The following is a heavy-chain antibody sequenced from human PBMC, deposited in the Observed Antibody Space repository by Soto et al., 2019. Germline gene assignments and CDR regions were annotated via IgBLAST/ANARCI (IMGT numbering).Heavy chain of an antibody. CDR3: ARRSDSSGLDYDMDV. V-gene: IGHV5-51*01. CDR2: IYPGDSDT. Sequence: PGASLKISCKGSGYSFTSYWIGWVRQMPGKGLEWMGIIYPGDSDTRYSPSFQGQVTISADKSISTAYLQWSSLKASDTAMYYCARRSDSSGLDYDMDVWGQGTTVTVS. D-gene: IGHD6-19*01. J-gene: IGHJ6*02. CDR1: GYSFTSYW.